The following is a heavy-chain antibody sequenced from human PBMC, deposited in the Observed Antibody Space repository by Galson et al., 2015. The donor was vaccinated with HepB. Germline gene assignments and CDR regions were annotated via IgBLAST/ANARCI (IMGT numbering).Heavy chain of an antibody. J-gene: IGHJ5*02. CDR2: ISSSADTI. V-gene: IGHV3-11*01. Sequence: SLRLSCAASGFTFSDYYMTWIRQAPGKGLEWVSYISSSADTIYYADSVKGRFTISRDNAKNSLYLQINSLRAEDTAVYYCAREYSYQFDPWGQGTLVTVSS. CDR1: GFTFSDYY. CDR3: AREYSYQFDP. D-gene: IGHD5-18*01.